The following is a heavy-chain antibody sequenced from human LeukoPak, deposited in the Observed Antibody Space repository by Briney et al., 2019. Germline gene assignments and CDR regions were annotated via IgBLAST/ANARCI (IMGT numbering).Heavy chain of an antibody. CDR3: ARDFAHYYDSSGYDR. J-gene: IGHJ4*02. CDR1: GFTLSDHY. V-gene: IGHV3-72*01. CDR2: SRNKANSYST. Sequence: GGSLRLSCAASGFTLSDHYMDWVRQTPGRGLEWVGRSRNKANSYSTEYAASVKGRFTISRDDSKNSLYLQMNSLKTEDTAVYFCARDFAHYYDSSGYDRWGQGTLVTVPS. D-gene: IGHD3-22*01.